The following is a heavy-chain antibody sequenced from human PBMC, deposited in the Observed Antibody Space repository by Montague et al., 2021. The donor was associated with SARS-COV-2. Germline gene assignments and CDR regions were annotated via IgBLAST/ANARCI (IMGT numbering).Heavy chain of an antibody. J-gene: IGHJ5*02. CDR3: IRDMVGPFDH. Sequence: SLRLSCAASGFSVSREWMHWVRQAPGKGLAWVSRISKDGSRTGYAESVRGRFIVYRDNAENTLYLQMNNLRVEDTAAYYCIRDMVGPFDHWGLGTLVTVSS. D-gene: IGHD3-10*02. V-gene: IGHV3-74*01. CDR1: GFSVSREW. CDR2: ISKDGSRT.